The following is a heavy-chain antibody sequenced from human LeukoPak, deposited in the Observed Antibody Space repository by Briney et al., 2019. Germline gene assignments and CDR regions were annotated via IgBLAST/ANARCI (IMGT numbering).Heavy chain of an antibody. CDR3: ARVGATTRGYFQH. D-gene: IGHD1-26*01. V-gene: IGHV4-30-2*01. CDR1: GGSISSGGYS. Sequence: SETLSLTCAVSGGSISSGGYSWSWLRQPPGKGLEWIGYIYHSGSTYYNPSLKSRVTISVDRSKNQFSLKLSSVTAADTAVYYCARVGATTRGYFQHWGQGTLVTVSS. CDR2: IYHSGST. J-gene: IGHJ1*01.